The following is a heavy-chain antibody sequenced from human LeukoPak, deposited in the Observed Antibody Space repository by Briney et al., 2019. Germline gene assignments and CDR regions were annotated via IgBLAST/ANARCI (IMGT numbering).Heavy chain of an antibody. D-gene: IGHD3-22*01. CDR2: IRFDGSIK. Sequence: GGSLRLSCVASGFTLSSYSMHWVRQAPGKGLEWVAFIRFDGSIKYYADSVKGRFTISRDNSKNTLYLQMNSLRAEDTSVYYCAKDPYLGSFYDSSGFRLAAGWGQGTLVTVSS. CDR3: AKDPYLGSFYDSSGFRLAAG. J-gene: IGHJ4*02. CDR1: GFTLSSYS. V-gene: IGHV3-30*02.